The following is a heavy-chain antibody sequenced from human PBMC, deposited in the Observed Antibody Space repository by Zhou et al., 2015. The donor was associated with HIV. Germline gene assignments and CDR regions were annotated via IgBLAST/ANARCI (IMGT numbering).Heavy chain of an antibody. CDR3: AREPYLAASGNKDAFDI. J-gene: IGHJ3*02. D-gene: IGHD6-25*01. CDR1: GGTFSSYT. V-gene: IGHV1-69*08. CDR2: IIPILGIA. Sequence: QVQLVQSGAEVKKPGSSVKVSCKASGGTFSSYTISWVRQAPGQGLEWMGRIIPILGIANYAQKFQGRVTITADKSTSTAYMELSSLRSEDTAVYYCAREPYLAASGNKDAFDIWGQGTMVTVSS.